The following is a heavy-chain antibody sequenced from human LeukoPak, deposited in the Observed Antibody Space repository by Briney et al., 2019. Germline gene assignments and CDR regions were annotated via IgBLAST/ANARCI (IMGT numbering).Heavy chain of an antibody. J-gene: IGHJ4*02. D-gene: IGHD6-13*01. Sequence: SETLSLTCTVSGASISSYYWSWIRQPPGKGLEWIGYIYYSGSTNYNPSLRSRVTISVDKSKDQFFLKLSSVTATDTAVYYCARRVHSSSWSSYFDYWGQGTLVTVSS. CDR3: ARRVHSSSWSSYFDY. CDR2: IYYSGST. CDR1: GASISSYY. V-gene: IGHV4-59*01.